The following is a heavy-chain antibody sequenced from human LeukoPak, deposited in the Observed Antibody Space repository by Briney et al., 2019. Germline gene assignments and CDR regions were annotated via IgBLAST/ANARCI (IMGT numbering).Heavy chain of an antibody. CDR1: GGSFSGYY. J-gene: IGHJ5*02. CDR3: ARVVTTVTTWWFDP. CDR2: INHSGST. D-gene: IGHD4-17*01. Sequence: SETLSLTCAVYGGSFSGYYWSWIRQPPGKGLEWIGEINHSGSTNYNTSLKSRVTISVDTSKNQFSLKLSSVTAADTAVYYCARVVTTVTTWWFDPWGQGTLVTVSS. V-gene: IGHV4-34*01.